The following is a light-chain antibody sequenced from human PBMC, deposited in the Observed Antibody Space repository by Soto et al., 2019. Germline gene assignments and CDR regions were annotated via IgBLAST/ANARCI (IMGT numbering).Light chain of an antibody. CDR3: QQYGTSPRT. CDR1: QSVSSSY. J-gene: IGKJ1*01. CDR2: GAS. Sequence: EIVLTQSPGTLSLSPGERATLSCRASQSVSSSYLAWYQHKPGQAPRLFIYGASTRATGVPDRFSGSGSGTDFTLTISRLEPEDFAVYYCQQYGTSPRTFGQGTKVEVK. V-gene: IGKV3-20*01.